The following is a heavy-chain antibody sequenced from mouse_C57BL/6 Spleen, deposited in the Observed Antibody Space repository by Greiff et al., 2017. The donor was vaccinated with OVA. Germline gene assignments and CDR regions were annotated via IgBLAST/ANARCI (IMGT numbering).Heavy chain of an antibody. D-gene: IGHD1-1*01. J-gene: IGHJ2*01. CDR3: ARDPYCGSSSYYFDY. CDR2: IYPGGGYT. Sequence: VQLQQSGAELVRPGTSVKMSCKASGYTFTNYWIGWAKPRPGHGLEWIGDIYPGGGYTNYNEKFKGKATLTADKSSSTAYMQFSSLTSEDSAIYYGARDPYCGSSSYYFDYWGQGTTLTVSS. CDR1: GYTFTNYW. V-gene: IGHV1-63*01.